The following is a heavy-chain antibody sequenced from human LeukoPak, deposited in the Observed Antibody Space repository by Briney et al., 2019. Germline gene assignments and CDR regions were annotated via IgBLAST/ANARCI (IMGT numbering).Heavy chain of an antibody. CDR3: ARDLDTYVVLTAYDTFDI. V-gene: IGHV3-7*01. Sequence: GGSLRLSCEGSRFTFSNYWMTWVRQAPGKGLEWVANIKPDGSEKHYADSVEGRFTISRDNAKNSLYLQMNSLRAEDTAVYYCARDLDTYVVLTAYDTFDIWGQGTMVTVSS. CDR2: IKPDGSEK. CDR1: RFTFSNYW. J-gene: IGHJ3*02. D-gene: IGHD2-2*01.